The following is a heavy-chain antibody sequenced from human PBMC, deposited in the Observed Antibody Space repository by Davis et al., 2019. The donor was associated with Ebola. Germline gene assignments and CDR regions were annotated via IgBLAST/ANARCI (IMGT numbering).Heavy chain of an antibody. CDR3: ARDGVITMVRGVISGPGAFDI. Sequence: GESLKISCAASGFTFSGYAMHWVRQAPGKGLEWVAVIWYNGNNNYYVDSAKGRFTISRDTSKNMVYLEMNNLRPEDTAVYYCARDGVITMVRGVISGPGAFDIWGQGTRVIVSS. V-gene: IGHV3-33*01. J-gene: IGHJ3*02. D-gene: IGHD3-10*01. CDR1: GFTFSGYA. CDR2: IWYNGNNN.